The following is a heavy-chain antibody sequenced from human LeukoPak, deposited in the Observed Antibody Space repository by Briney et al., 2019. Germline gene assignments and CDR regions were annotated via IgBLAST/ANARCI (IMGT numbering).Heavy chain of an antibody. D-gene: IGHD3-22*01. CDR2: ISAYNGNT. CDR3: ARIGYYYDSSGYFDY. Sequence: ASVKVSCKASGYTSTSYGISRVRQAPGQGLEWMGWISAYNGNTNYAQKLQGRVTMTTDTSTSTAYMELRSLRSDDTAVYYCARIGYYYDSSGYFDYWGQGTLVTVSS. V-gene: IGHV1-18*01. J-gene: IGHJ4*02. CDR1: GYTSTSYG.